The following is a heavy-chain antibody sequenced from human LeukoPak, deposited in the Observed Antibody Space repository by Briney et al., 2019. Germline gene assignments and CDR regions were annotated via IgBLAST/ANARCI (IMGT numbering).Heavy chain of an antibody. V-gene: IGHV3-23*01. Sequence: PGGSLRLSCTASGFSFTSAAMIWVRQAPGKGLEWVSLISSSGESTYYSDSVKGRFSISRDDSKNTLYLQMDSLRVEDTAVYYCEKDMQLTYCGQGILVTVSS. CDR2: ISSSGEST. CDR1: GFSFTSAA. CDR3: EKDMQLTY. J-gene: IGHJ4*02. D-gene: IGHD6-13*01.